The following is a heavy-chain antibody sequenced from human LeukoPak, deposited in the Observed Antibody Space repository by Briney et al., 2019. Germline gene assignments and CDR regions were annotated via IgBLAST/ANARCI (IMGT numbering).Heavy chain of an antibody. V-gene: IGHV4-31*03. J-gene: IGHJ4*02. CDR2: IYYSGST. D-gene: IGHD1-7*01. CDR1: GGSISSGGYC. Sequence: SETLSLTCTVSGGSISSGGYCWSWIRQHPGKGLEWIGYIYYSGSTYYNPSLKSRVTISVDTSKNQFSLKLSSVTAADTAVYYCASLTGTTGTVFDYWGQGTLVTVSS. CDR3: ASLTGTTGTVFDY.